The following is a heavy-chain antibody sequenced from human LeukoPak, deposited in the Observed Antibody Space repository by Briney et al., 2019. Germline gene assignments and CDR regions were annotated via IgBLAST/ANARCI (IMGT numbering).Heavy chain of an antibody. CDR2: ISSSSSYI. Sequence: GGSLRLSCAASGFTFSSYSMNWVRQAPGKGLEWVSSISSSSSYIYYADSVKGRFTISRDNAKNSLYLQMNSLRAEDTAVYYCAVVATFDAFDIWGQGTMVTVSS. V-gene: IGHV3-21*01. CDR1: GFTFSSYS. CDR3: AVVATFDAFDI. D-gene: IGHD5-12*01. J-gene: IGHJ3*02.